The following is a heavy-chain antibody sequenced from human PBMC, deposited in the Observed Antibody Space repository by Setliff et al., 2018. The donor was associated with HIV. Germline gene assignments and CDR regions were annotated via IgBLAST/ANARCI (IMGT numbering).Heavy chain of an antibody. CDR2: MNPNTGVA. J-gene: IGHJ6*03. V-gene: IGHV1-8*01. CDR1: GHTFSNYD. Sequence: ASVKVSCKASGHTFSNYDVIWVRRATGQGLEWMGWMNPNTGVAGYALKFQGRVTMTRDTSISTAYMQLSSLRSDDTAVYYCARGRNYDSSGYGDYYYYMDVWGKGTTVTVS. D-gene: IGHD3-22*01. CDR3: ARGRNYDSSGYGDYYYYMDV.